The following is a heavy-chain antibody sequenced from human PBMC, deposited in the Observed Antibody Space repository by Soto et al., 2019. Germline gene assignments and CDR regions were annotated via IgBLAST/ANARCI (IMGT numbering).Heavy chain of an antibody. CDR2: FDPEGSDT. CDR1: GYTLGELA. J-gene: IGHJ4*02. D-gene: IGHD2-21*02. CDR3: ATMGFCGPGCYSFDY. V-gene: IGHV1-24*01. Sequence: QVTVLQSGAEVKKPGASVKVSCKVSGYTLGELAIHWVRQAPGKGFEWMGGFDPEGSDTIYAQKFQGRVTMTSDTSTETAYMELERLTSEDTAFYYCATMGFCGPGCYSFDYWGQGTLVTVSS.